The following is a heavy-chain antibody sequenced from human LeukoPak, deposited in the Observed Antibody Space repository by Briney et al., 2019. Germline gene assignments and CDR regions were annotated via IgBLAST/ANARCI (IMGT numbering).Heavy chain of an antibody. CDR1: GFTFSSYG. CDR2: IYSGGST. J-gene: IGHJ4*02. D-gene: IGHD6-19*01. V-gene: IGHV3-66*01. CDR3: ASPLGAVAGTDFDY. Sequence: PGGSLRLSCSASGFTFSSYGMSWVRQAPGKGLEWVSVIYSGGSTYYADSVKGRFTISRDNAKNSLYLQMNSLRAEDTAVYYCASPLGAVAGTDFDYWGQGTLVTVSS.